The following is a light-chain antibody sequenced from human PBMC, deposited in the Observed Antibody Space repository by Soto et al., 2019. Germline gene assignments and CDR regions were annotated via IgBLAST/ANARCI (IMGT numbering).Light chain of an antibody. CDR1: HNDIGTYDY. CDR3: RSFTSNRISA. V-gene: IGLV2-14*03. Sequence: QSPLTQPTCVSGSPGQSITIACTGNHNDIGTYDYVSWYQQHPGRAPRLLIHGVTTRPSGISGRFSASKSGLTASLTISGLQPEDEADYYCRSFTSNRISAFGPGTKVTVL. J-gene: IGLJ1*01. CDR2: GVT.